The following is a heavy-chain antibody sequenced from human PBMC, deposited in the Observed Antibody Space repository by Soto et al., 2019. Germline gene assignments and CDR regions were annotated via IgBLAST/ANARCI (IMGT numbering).Heavy chain of an antibody. CDR3: ARDLGGSPLPYYYYYGMEV. CDR1: GFTFSSYW. V-gene: IGHV3-74*01. D-gene: IGHD1-26*01. CDR2: INSDGSST. Sequence: EVQLVESGGGLVQPGGSLRLSCAASGFTFSSYWMHWVRQAPGKGLVWVSRINSDGSSTSYADSVKGRFTISRDNAKNTLYLQMNSLRADDTAVYYCARDLGGSPLPYYYYYGMEVWGQGTTVTVSS. J-gene: IGHJ6*02.